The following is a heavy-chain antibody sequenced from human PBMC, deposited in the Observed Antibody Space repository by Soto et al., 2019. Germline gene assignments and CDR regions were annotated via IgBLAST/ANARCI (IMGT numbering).Heavy chain of an antibody. J-gene: IGHJ3*01. CDR1: GFTFDSYA. CDR2: ISGSADGT. D-gene: IGHD3-3*01. Sequence: EVKLLESGGGLAQPGGSLRLSCVGSGFTFDSYAISWVRQAPGERLQWIAAISGSADGTDEAHSVRGRLTISRDNAKKTVHLQMDSLRVEDTAVYFCAKDTVGGYSFWSGYYSDGLDVWGQGTLVSVS. V-gene: IGHV3-23*01. CDR3: AKDTVGGYSFWSGYYSDGLDV.